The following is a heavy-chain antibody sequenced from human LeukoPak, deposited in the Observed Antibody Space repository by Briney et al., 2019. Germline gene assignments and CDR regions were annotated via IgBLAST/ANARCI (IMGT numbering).Heavy chain of an antibody. J-gene: IGHJ4*02. D-gene: IGHD4-23*01. CDR1: GFTFSRYN. CDR2: ISGSGGNT. V-gene: IGHV3-23*01. Sequence: GGSLRLSCTASGFTFSRYNMNWVRQAPGKGLEWVSAISGSGGNTYYADSVKGRFTISRDNSKNTLYLQMNSLRAEDTAVYYCAKYANYDANSPMIFWGQGTLVTVSS. CDR3: AKYANYDANSPMIF.